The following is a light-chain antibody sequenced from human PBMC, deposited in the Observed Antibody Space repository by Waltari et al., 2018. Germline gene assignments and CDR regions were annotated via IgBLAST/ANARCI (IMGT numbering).Light chain of an antibody. V-gene: IGLV8-61*01. J-gene: IGLJ3*02. CDR3: ALYMGSGIWV. CDR1: SGSVSTTSY. CDR2: KGN. Sequence: QTVVTHEPSLSVSPGGTVTLTCTLSSGSVSTTSYATWYQQTPGQPPRTLVYKGNARSAGVPDRFSGSIRGNKAALTITGAQADDESDYYCALYMGSGIWVFGGGTKLTVL.